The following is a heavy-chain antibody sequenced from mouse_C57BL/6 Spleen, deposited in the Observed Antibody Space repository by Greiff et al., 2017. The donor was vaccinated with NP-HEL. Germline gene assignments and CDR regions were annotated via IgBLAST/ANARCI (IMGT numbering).Heavy chain of an antibody. CDR1: GYSFTSYY. D-gene: IGHD2-4*01. V-gene: IGHV1-66*01. CDR3: ARGEYDYDEGYAMDY. Sequence: QVQLQQSGPELVKPGASVKISCKASGYSFTSYYIHWVKQRPGQGLEWIGWIYPGSGNTKYNEKFKGKATLTADTSSSTAYMQLSSLTSEDSAVYYCARGEYDYDEGYAMDYWGQGTSVTVSS. CDR2: IYPGSGNT. J-gene: IGHJ4*01.